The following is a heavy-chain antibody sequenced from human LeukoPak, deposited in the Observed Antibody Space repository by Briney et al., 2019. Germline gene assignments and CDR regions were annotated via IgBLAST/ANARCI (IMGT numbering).Heavy chain of an antibody. CDR1: GFTFSSYW. V-gene: IGHV3-7*01. Sequence: GGSLRLSCAASGFTFSSYWMSWVRQAPGKGLEWVANIKQDGSEKFYVDSVKGRFTISRDNAKNSLYLQMNSLRAEDTAVYYCARDQGVLRYFDWLSTYGMDVWGQGTTVTVSS. CDR2: IKQDGSEK. CDR3: ARDQGVLRYFDWLSTYGMDV. J-gene: IGHJ6*02. D-gene: IGHD3-9*01.